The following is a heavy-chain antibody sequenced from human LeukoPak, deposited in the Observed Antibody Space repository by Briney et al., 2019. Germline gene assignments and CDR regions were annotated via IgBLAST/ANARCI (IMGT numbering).Heavy chain of an antibody. CDR1: GDSVSSDSAA. V-gene: IGHV6-1*01. D-gene: IGHD1-14*01. CDR2: TYYRSTWYN. CDR3: AREITDAFGI. J-gene: IGHJ3*02. Sequence: SQTLSLTCAISGDSVSSDSAAWNWIRQSPSRGLEWLARTYYRSTWYNVYAVSVKSRITINPDTSKNQLSLQLISVSPEDTAVYYCAREITDAFGIWGQGTMVTVSS.